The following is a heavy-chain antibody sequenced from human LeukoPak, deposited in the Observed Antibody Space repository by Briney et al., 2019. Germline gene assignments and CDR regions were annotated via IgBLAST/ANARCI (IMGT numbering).Heavy chain of an antibody. J-gene: IGHJ4*02. CDR3: AKADSGSYYGLGDYFDY. V-gene: IGHV3-30*02. D-gene: IGHD1-26*01. CDR2: IRYDGSDK. CDR1: GLTFRRYG. Sequence: GGSLRLSCAASGLTFRRYGMHWVRQAPGKGLVWVAFIRYDGSDKYYAESVKGRFTISRDNSKNTLYLQMNSLRAEDTAVYYCAKADSGSYYGLGDYFDYWGQGTLVTVSS.